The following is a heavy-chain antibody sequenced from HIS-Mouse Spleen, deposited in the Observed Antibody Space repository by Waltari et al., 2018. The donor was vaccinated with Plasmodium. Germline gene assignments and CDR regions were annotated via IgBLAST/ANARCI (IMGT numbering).Heavy chain of an antibody. Sequence: QVQLVESGGGVVQPGRSLRLSCAASGFTFSSYGRHWVSQAPGKGLEWVAGISYDGSNKYYADSVKGRFTISRDNSKNTLYLQMNSLRAEDTAVYYCATSGLTGGTYYFDYWGQGTLVTVSS. V-gene: IGHV3-30*03. J-gene: IGHJ4*02. CDR2: ISYDGSNK. CDR1: GFTFSSYG. CDR3: ATSGLTGGTYYFDY. D-gene: IGHD7-27*01.